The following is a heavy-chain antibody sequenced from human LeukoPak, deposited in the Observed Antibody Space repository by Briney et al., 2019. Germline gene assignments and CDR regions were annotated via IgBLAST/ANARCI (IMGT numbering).Heavy chain of an antibody. CDR2: IIPIFGTA. Sequence: ASVKVSCKASGGTFSSYAISWVRQAPGQGLEWMGGIIPIFGTANYAQKFQGRVTITADESTSTAYMELSCLRSEDTAVYYCARDVVVVAAPSGAFDIWGQGTMVTVSS. CDR3: ARDVVVVAAPSGAFDI. J-gene: IGHJ3*02. D-gene: IGHD2-15*01. V-gene: IGHV1-69*13. CDR1: GGTFSSYA.